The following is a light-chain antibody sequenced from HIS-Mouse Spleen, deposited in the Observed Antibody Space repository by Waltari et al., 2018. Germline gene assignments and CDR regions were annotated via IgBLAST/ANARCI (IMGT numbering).Light chain of an antibody. J-gene: IGLJ1*01. V-gene: IGLV2-14*01. CDR1: SRYVGGYNY. CDR3: SSYTSSSTF. CDR2: EVS. Sequence: QSALTQPASVSGSPGQSITISCPGTSRYVGGYNYVSWYQQPPGKAPKLMIYEVSNRPSGVSNRFSGSKSGNTASLTISGLQAEDEADYYCSSYTSSSTFFGTGTKVTVL.